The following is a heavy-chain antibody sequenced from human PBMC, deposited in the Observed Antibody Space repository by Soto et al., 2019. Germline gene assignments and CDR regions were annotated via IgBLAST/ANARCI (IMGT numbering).Heavy chain of an antibody. CDR3: SRSLNS. CDR2: INQDGSEK. CDR1: GFNFISYW. J-gene: IGHJ4*02. V-gene: IGHV3-7*01. Sequence: GGELRLSCASSGFNFISYWMDWVRQSPGKGLEWVENINQDGSEKNYVDSVKGRFTIYRDNAKNSLYLQMSSLTAEDSALYYCSRSLNSWGQGTLVTVSS.